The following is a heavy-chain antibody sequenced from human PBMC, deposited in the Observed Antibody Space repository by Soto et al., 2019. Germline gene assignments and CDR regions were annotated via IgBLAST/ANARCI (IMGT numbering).Heavy chain of an antibody. CDR3: ARAWNYVGVRNWFDP. V-gene: IGHV4-39*01. Sequence: QLQLQESGPGLVKPSETLSLTCTVSGGSISSSSYYWGWIRQPPGKGLEWIGSIYYSGSTYYNPSLKSRVTISVDTSKNQFSLKLSSVTVADTAVYYCARAWNYVGVRNWFDPWGQGTLVTVSS. J-gene: IGHJ5*02. CDR1: GGSISSSSYY. CDR2: IYYSGST. D-gene: IGHD1-7*01.